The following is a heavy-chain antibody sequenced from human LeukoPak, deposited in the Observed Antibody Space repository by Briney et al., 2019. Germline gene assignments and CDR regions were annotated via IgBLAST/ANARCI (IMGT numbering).Heavy chain of an antibody. V-gene: IGHV4-39*07. CDR3: ARGRLHRERYSSSWLFDY. J-gene: IGHJ4*02. CDR2: IYYSGST. Sequence: PSETLSLTCTVSGGSISSSSYYWGWFRQPPGKGLEWIGSIYYSGSTYYNPSLKSRVTISVDTSKNQFSLKLSSVTAADTAVYYCARGRLHRERYSSSWLFDYWGQGTLVTVSS. CDR1: GGSISSSSYY. D-gene: IGHD6-13*01.